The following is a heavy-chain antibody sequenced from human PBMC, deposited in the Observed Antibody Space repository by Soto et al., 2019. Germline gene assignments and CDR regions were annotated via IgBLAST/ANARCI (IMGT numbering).Heavy chain of an antibody. J-gene: IGHJ4*02. CDR3: ARPHDRSGWYHSGDYFDY. V-gene: IGHV3-48*02. CDR2: ISSSSSTI. Sequence: GGSLRLSCAASGFTFSSYSMNWVRQAPGKGLEWVSYISSSSSTIYYADSVKGRFTISRDNAKNSLYLQMNSLRDEDTAVYYCARPHDRSGWYHSGDYFDYWGQGTLVTVSS. D-gene: IGHD6-19*01. CDR1: GFTFSSYS.